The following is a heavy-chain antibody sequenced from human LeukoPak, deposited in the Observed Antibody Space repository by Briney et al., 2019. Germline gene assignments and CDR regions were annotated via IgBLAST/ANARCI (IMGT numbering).Heavy chain of an antibody. J-gene: IGHJ4*02. CDR1: GFTFSSYS. Sequence: PGGSLRLSCAASGFTFSSYSMNWVRQAPGKGLEWVSSISSTSRHIYYADSVKGRFTISRDDASNSLYLQMNSLRAEDTAVYYCVRDLNTITTAFFAYWGQGTLVTVSS. CDR3: VRDLNTITTAFFAY. CDR2: ISSTSRHI. D-gene: IGHD4-11*01. V-gene: IGHV3-21*01.